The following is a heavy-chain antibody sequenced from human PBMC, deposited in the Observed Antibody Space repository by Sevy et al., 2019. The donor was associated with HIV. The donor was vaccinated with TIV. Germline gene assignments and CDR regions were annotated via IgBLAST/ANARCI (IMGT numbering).Heavy chain of an antibody. J-gene: IGHJ3*02. CDR1: GFTFSSYS. CDR2: ISSSSSYI. D-gene: IGHD3-10*01. CDR3: ARDGDGSGSYYKNSDAFDI. V-gene: IGHV3-21*01. Sequence: GGSLRLSCAASGFTFSSYSMNWVRQAPGKGLEWVSSISSSSSYIYYADSVKGRFTISRDNAKNSRYLQMNSLRAEDTAVYYCARDGDGSGSYYKNSDAFDIWGQGTMVTVSS.